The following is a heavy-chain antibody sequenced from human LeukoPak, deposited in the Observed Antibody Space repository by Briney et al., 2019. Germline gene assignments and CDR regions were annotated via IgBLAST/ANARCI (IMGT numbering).Heavy chain of an antibody. J-gene: IGHJ4*02. Sequence: PGGSLRLSCAASGFALNTYDRHWGREAPGEGAQCSAYFGISGTIYYADSVRGRFTISRDSAKNSLYLQMNGLRVDDTAIYYCAGYGVYPYWGQGTPVTVSS. CDR2: FGISGTI. CDR3: AGYGVYPY. V-gene: IGHV3-48*01. D-gene: IGHD5/OR15-5a*01. CDR1: GFALNTYD.